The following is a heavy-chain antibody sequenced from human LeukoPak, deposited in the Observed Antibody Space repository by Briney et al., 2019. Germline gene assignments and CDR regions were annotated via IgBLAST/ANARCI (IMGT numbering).Heavy chain of an antibody. CDR2: IYYTGST. D-gene: IGHD5-12*01. Sequence: SETLSLTCSVSGGSITSHYWTWIRQPPGKRLEWIGYIYYTGSTNYNPSLKSRVTISVDTSKNQFSLKLSSVTAADTAVYYCARVNIVATIISTWFDYWGQGTLVTVSS. J-gene: IGHJ4*02. CDR1: GGSITSHY. CDR3: ARVNIVATIISTWFDY. V-gene: IGHV4-59*11.